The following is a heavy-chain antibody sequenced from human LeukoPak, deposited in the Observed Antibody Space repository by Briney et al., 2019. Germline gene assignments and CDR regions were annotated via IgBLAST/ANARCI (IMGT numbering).Heavy chain of an antibody. D-gene: IGHD1-20*01. CDR2: ISGSGGST. V-gene: IGHV3-23*01. J-gene: IGHJ4*02. Sequence: PGGSLRLSCAASGFTFSSYAMSWVRQAPGKGLEWVSAISGSGGSTYYADSVKGRFTISRDNSKNTLYLQMNSLRAEDTAVYYCAKDLELYNWNPSFFDYWGQGTLVTVSS. CDR1: GFTFSSYA. CDR3: AKDLELYNWNPSFFDY.